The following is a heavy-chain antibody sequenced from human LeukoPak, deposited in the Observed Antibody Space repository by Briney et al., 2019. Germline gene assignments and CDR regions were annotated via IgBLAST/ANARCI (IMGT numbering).Heavy chain of an antibody. CDR3: ARTVYGSNWFDP. D-gene: IGHD3-16*01. Sequence: GGSLRLSCAASGFTFSTYWMHWVRQAPGKGLVWVSRTNADGSSTSYADSVKGRFTISRDNSRNTMYLHMNSLRAEDTAVYYCARTVYGSNWFDPWGQGTLVTVSS. V-gene: IGHV3-74*01. J-gene: IGHJ5*02. CDR2: TNADGSST. CDR1: GFTFSTYW.